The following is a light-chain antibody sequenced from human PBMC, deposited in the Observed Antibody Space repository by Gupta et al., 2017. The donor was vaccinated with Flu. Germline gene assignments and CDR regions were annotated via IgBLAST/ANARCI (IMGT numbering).Light chain of an antibody. V-gene: IGLV2-14*01. Sequence: QSALTQPASVSWSPGQSLTISCTGTSRDVGGYNYVSWYQQNPGKAPKLMIYEVSNRPSGVPNRFSGSKSGNTASLTITGLQAEDEADYYCSSYTSSSTLRVFGGGTKLTVL. CDR3: SSYTSSSTLRV. CDR1: SRDVGGYNY. J-gene: IGLJ3*02. CDR2: EVS.